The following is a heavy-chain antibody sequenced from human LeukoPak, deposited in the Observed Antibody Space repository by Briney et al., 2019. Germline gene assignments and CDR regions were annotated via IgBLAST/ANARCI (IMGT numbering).Heavy chain of an antibody. Sequence: PGTSLRLSCSTSGFTFNSHGFHWVRQAPGKGLEWVSVIYSGGSTYYADSVKGRFTISRDNSKNTLYLQMNSLRAEDTAVYYCARSITGAFDIWGQGTMVTVSS. CDR1: GFTFNSHG. CDR3: ARSITGAFDI. CDR2: IYSGGST. J-gene: IGHJ3*02. V-gene: IGHV3-66*01. D-gene: IGHD1-14*01.